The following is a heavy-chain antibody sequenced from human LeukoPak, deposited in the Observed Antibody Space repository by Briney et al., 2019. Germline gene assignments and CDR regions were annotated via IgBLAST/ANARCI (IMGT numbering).Heavy chain of an antibody. CDR3: ARAEAMIVVVITHNWFDP. V-gene: IGHV4-39*07. J-gene: IGHJ5*02. CDR2: IYYSGST. CDR1: GGSISSSSYY. D-gene: IGHD3-22*01. Sequence: SETLSLTCTVSGGSISSSSYYWGWIRQPPRKGLEWIGSIYYSGSTYYNPSLKSRVTISVDTSKNQFSLKLSSVTAADTAVYYCARAEAMIVVVITHNWFDPWGQGTLVTVSS.